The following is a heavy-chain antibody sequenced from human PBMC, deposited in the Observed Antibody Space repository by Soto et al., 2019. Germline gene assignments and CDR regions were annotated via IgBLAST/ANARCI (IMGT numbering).Heavy chain of an antibody. D-gene: IGHD2-21*02. Sequence: GGSLRLPCPASGFTVSSNYMRRVRQAPGKGMEWVSVIYSGGSTYYADSVKGRFTIPRDNSKNTLYLQMNSLRAEDTAVYYCARDDGGNSKYYYGMDVWGQGTTVTVSS. CDR2: IYSGGST. V-gene: IGHV3-53*01. J-gene: IGHJ6*02. CDR3: ARDDGGNSKYYYGMDV. CDR1: GFTVSSNY.